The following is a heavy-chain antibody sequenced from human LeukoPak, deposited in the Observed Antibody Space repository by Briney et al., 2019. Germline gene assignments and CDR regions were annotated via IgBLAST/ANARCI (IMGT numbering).Heavy chain of an antibody. D-gene: IGHD3-10*01. CDR1: GGSISGYY. CDR3: ASLRYGSGSQGALDYGSDY. CDR2: IYYSGST. Sequence: SETLSLTCTVSGGSISGYYWSWVRQPPGKGLEWIGYIYYSGSTNYNPSLKSRVTISVDTSKNQFSLKLYSATAADTAVYYCASLRYGSGSQGALDYGSDYWGQGTLVTVSS. J-gene: IGHJ4*02. V-gene: IGHV4-59*01.